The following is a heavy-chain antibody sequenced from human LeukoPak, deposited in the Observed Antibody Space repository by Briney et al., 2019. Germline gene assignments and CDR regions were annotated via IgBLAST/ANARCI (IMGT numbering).Heavy chain of an antibody. Sequence: ASVKVSCKASGFTFTSSAVQWVRQARGQLLESIGWIVVGSGNTNYAQKFQERVTITRDMSTSTAYMELSSLRSEDTAVYYCAAGYCSGGNCYPYYYYGMDVWGQGTTVTVSS. D-gene: IGHD2-15*01. CDR3: AAGYCSGGNCYPYYYYGMDV. CDR2: IVVGSGNT. CDR1: GFTFTSSA. J-gene: IGHJ6*02. V-gene: IGHV1-58*01.